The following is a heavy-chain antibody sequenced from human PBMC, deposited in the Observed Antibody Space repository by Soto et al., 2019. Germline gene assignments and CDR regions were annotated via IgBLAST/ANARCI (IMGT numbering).Heavy chain of an antibody. CDR2: IYWDDEK. Sequence: QITLKESGPTLLKPTQTLTLTCTFSGFSLRTTGLGVCWVRQPPGKALEWLALIYWDDEKRYSPSLKSRLTITKDTYKNQVVLTMVNMDPVDTDTYYCAHRPMRGSNWFDPWGQGTLVTVSS. CDR1: GFSLRTTGLG. D-gene: IGHD1-26*01. V-gene: IGHV2-5*02. CDR3: AHRPMRGSNWFDP. J-gene: IGHJ5*02.